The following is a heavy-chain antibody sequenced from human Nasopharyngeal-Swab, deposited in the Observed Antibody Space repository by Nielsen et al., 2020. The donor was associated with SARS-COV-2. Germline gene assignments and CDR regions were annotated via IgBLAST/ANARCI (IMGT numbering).Heavy chain of an antibody. CDR2: ISVTGSTT. J-gene: IGHJ4*02. Sequence: GESLKISCAASGFIFSNYAMDWVRQAPGKGLEWVSAISVTGSTTKYADSVKGRFTISRDTSKNTVYLQMHSLRDEDTAVYYCAKDTLSLLWFGELTSDLGGRGALVTVSS. CDR3: AKDTLSLLWFGELTSDL. D-gene: IGHD3-10*01. V-gene: IGHV3-23*01. CDR1: GFIFSNYA.